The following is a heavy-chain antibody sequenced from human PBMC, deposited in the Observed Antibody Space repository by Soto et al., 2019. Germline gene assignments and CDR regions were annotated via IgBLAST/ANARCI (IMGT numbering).Heavy chain of an antibody. CDR1: GGSISSYY. Sequence: SETLSLTCTVSGGSISSYYWSWIRQPPGKGLEWIGYIYYSGSTNYNPSLKSRVTISVDTSKNQFSLKLSSVTAADTAVYYCARDPRIAAAGTRVGAGGMDVWGQGTTVTVSS. J-gene: IGHJ6*02. V-gene: IGHV4-59*01. CDR3: ARDPRIAAAGTRVGAGGMDV. D-gene: IGHD6-13*01. CDR2: IYYSGST.